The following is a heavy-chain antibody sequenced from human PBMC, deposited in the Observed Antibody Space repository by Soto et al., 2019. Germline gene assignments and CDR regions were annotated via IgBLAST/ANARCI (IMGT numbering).Heavy chain of an antibody. CDR2: ISSGSDYI. V-gene: IGHV3-21*01. J-gene: IGHJ3*01. Sequence: EVQLVESGGGLVKPGGSLRLSCAASGFTFSSYSMNWVRQAPGKGLEWVSSISSGSDYIFYADSEKGRFTISRDNAKNSLFLQMNSLTAEDTAVYYCARSPVGDAFNVWGQGTVVTVSS. CDR3: ARSPVGDAFNV. CDR1: GFTFSSYS.